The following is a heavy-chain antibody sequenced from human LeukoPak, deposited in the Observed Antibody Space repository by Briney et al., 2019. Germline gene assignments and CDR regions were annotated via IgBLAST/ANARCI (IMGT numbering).Heavy chain of an antibody. J-gene: IGHJ4*02. V-gene: IGHV1-69*13. CDR2: IIPIFGTA. CDR1: GGTCISYA. Sequence: SVKVSCKASGGTCISYAISWVRQAPGQGLEWMGGIIPIFGTANYAQKFQGRVTITADESTSTAYMELSSLRSEDTAVYYCARGPRITMIVDVPPYYFDYWGQGTLVTVSS. CDR3: ARGPRITMIVDVPPYYFDY. D-gene: IGHD3-22*01.